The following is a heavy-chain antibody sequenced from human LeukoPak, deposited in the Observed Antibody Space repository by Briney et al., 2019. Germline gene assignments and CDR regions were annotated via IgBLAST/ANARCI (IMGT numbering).Heavy chain of an antibody. V-gene: IGHV1-2*02. Sequence: ASVKVSCKASGYSFTGYYMHWVRQAPGQGLEWMGWIYPNSGGTKYAQKFQGRVTMTRDTSISTAYLELSRLRSDDTAVYYCAREHMTRVTLDYWGQGTLVTVSS. J-gene: IGHJ4*02. CDR3: AREHMTRVTLDY. CDR1: GYSFTGYY. CDR2: IYPNSGGT. D-gene: IGHD4-17*01.